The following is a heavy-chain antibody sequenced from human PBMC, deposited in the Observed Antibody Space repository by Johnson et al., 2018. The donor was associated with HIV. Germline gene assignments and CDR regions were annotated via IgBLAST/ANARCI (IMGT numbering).Heavy chain of an antibody. V-gene: IGHV3-30*03. Sequence: QVQLVESGGGLVQPGGSLRLSCAASAFIFDDYGMSWVRQAPGKGLEWVAVISYDGSNKYYADSVKGRFTISRDNSKNTLYLQMNSLRAEDTALYYCARGIVEVQPRYRLLRDDVFDVWGQGTMVTVSS. J-gene: IGHJ3*01. CDR3: ARGIVEVQPRYRLLRDDVFDV. CDR2: ISYDGSNK. D-gene: IGHD2-15*01. CDR1: AFIFDDYG.